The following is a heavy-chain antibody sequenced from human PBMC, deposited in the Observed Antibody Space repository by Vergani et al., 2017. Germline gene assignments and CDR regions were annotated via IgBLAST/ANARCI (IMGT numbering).Heavy chain of an antibody. D-gene: IGHD1-14*01. V-gene: IGHV4-38-2*01. J-gene: IGHJ4*02. CDR2: IYHSGST. CDR3: ARSIVSRNPPDYFDN. Sequence: QVQLQESGPGLVKPSETLSLTCAVSGYSISSTYYWGWIRQPPGKGLEWIGSIYHSGSTYNNPSLKSRVTISVDTSKNQFSLKLSSVTAADTAVYYCARSIVSRNPPDYFDNWGQGTLVTVSS. CDR1: GYSISSTYY.